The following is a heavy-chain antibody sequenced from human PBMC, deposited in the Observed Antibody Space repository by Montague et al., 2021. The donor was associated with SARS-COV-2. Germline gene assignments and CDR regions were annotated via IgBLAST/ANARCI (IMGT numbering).Heavy chain of an antibody. J-gene: IGHJ3*02. CDR1: GGYVNYYY. V-gene: IGHV4-59*02. Sequence: SETLSLTCTVSGGYVNYYYWTWIRQPPGKELEWIGYIHYNGTTNYNPSLKSRVTISKDMSRTHFFLRLSSVTAADTAVYYCARAATITMIVVVIDAFDIWGQGTMVTVSS. D-gene: IGHD3-22*01. CDR2: IHYNGTT. CDR3: ARAATITMIVVVIDAFDI.